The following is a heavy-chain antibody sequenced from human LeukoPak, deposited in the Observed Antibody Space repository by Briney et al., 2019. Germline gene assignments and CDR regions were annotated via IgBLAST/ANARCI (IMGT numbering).Heavy chain of an antibody. CDR1: GFTFSDYY. J-gene: IGHJ4*02. V-gene: IGHV4-34*01. CDR3: ARDRYYDILTGYYLY. Sequence: GSLRLSCAASGFTFSDYYMSWIRQPPGKGLEWIGEINHSGSTNYNPSLKSRVTISVDTSKNQFSLKLSSVTAADTAVYYCARDRYYDILTGYYLYWGQGTLVTVSS. CDR2: INHSGST. D-gene: IGHD3-9*01.